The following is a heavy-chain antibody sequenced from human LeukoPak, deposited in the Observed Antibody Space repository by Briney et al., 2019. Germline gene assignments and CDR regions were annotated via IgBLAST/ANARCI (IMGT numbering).Heavy chain of an antibody. J-gene: IGHJ1*01. Sequence: SVKVSCKASGGTFSSYAISWVRQAPGQGLEWMGRIIPILGIANYAQKFQGRVTITADKSTSTAYMELSSLRSEDTAVYYCAGGETYYYDSSGYFEYFQRWGQGTLVTVSS. V-gene: IGHV1-69*04. CDR2: IIPILGIA. D-gene: IGHD3-22*01. CDR1: GGTFSSYA. CDR3: AGGETYYYDSSGYFEYFQR.